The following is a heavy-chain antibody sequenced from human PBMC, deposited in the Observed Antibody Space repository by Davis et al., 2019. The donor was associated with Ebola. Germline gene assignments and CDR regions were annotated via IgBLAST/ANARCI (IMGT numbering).Heavy chain of an antibody. CDR1: GYSFTTYW. CDR3: ARQESLYGWSDY. D-gene: IGHD3-10*01. CDR2: IYAGDSDS. V-gene: IGHV5-51*01. Sequence: GESLKISCKGSGYSFTTYWIAWVRQTPAKGLEWMGIIYAGDSDSRYSPSFEGQVTISVDRSITTAYLQWRSLRASDTAIYYCARQESLYGWSDYWGQGTLVTVSS. J-gene: IGHJ4*02.